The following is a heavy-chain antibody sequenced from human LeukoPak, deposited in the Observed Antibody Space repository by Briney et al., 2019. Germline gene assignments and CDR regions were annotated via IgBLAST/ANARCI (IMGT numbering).Heavy chain of an antibody. D-gene: IGHD1-1*01. Sequence: GGSLRLSCAASGFTVSSNYMSWVRQAPGKGLEWVSVIYSGGSTYYADYVKGRFTISRDNSKNSLSVQMNSLRAEDTAVYFCAKPRSGSANWALQIFDNWGQGTLVTVSS. V-gene: IGHV3-53*01. CDR2: IYSGGST. CDR1: GFTVSSNY. J-gene: IGHJ4*02. CDR3: AKPRSGSANWALQIFDN.